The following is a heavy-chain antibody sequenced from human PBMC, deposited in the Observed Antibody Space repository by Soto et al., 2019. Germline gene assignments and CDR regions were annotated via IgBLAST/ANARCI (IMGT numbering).Heavy chain of an antibody. CDR2: IWYDGNNK. Sequence: QVQLVESGGGVVQPGGSLXXSXXXXXXXXXNXXXXXXXXAXXKGLEWVAVIWYDGNNKYYADSVKGRFTISRDNFNNTLYVQMTSLRAEDTAVYYCARGLHSLFDYWGQGTLVTVSS. CDR3: ARGLHSLFDY. J-gene: IGHJ4*02. V-gene: IGHV3-33*01. D-gene: IGHD2-21*01. CDR1: XXXXXNXX.